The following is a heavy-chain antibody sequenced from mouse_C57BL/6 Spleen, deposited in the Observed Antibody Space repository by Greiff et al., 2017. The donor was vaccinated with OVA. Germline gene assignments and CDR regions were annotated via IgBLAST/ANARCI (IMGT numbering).Heavy chain of an antibody. D-gene: IGHD1-1*01. Sequence: QVQLQQPGAELVRPGSSVKLSCKASGYTFTSYWMHWVKQRPIQGLEWIGNIDPSDSETHYNQKFKDKATLTVDKSSSTAYMQLSSLTSEDSAVYYCARSDGSSYWYFDVRGTGTTVTVSS. J-gene: IGHJ1*03. CDR1: GYTFTSYW. V-gene: IGHV1-52*01. CDR2: IDPSDSET. CDR3: ARSDGSSYWYFDV.